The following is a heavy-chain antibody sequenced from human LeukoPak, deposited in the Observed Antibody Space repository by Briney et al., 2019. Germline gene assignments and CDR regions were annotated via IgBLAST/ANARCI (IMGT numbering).Heavy chain of an antibody. CDR2: INHSGST. CDR3: ARVIGTRMPPRGWFDP. D-gene: IGHD2-21*01. CDR1: GGSFSGYY. Sequence: SETLSLTCAVYGGSFSGYYWSWIRQPPGKGLEWIGEINHSGSTNYNPSLKSRVTISVDTSKNQFSLKLSSVTAADTAVYYCARVIGTRMPPRGWFDPWGQGTLVTVSS. J-gene: IGHJ5*02. V-gene: IGHV4-34*01.